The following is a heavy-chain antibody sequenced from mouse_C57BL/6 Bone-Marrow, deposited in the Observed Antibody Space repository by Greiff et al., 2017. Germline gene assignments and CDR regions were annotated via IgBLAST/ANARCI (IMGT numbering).Heavy chain of an antibody. V-gene: IGHV14-4*01. CDR3: TTSRWYFDV. CDR2: IDPENGDT. Sequence: EVQLQQSGAELVRPGASVKLSCTASGFNIKDDYMHWVKQRPEQGLEWIGWIDPENGDTESASKFQGKATITADTSSNTAYLQPSSLTSEDTAVCYCTTSRWYFDVWGTGTTVTVSS. CDR1: GFNIKDDY. J-gene: IGHJ1*03.